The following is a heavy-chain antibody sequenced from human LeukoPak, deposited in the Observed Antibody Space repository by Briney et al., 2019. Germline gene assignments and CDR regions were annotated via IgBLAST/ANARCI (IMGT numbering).Heavy chain of an antibody. J-gene: IGHJ5*02. Sequence: SVKVSCKASGGTFSSYAISWVRQAPGQGLEWMGRIIPIFGTANYAQKFQGRVTITADKSTSTAYMELGSLRSEDTAVYYCARVVYCSSTSCYNWFDPWGQGTLVTVSS. V-gene: IGHV1-69*06. CDR3: ARVVYCSSTSCYNWFDP. CDR1: GGTFSSYA. CDR2: IIPIFGTA. D-gene: IGHD2-2*01.